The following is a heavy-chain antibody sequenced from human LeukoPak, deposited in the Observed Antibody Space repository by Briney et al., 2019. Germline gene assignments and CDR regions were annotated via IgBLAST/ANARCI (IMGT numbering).Heavy chain of an antibody. J-gene: IGHJ4*02. CDR2: IIPIFGTA. CDR1: GGTFSSYA. V-gene: IGHV1-69*13. Sequence: GASVKVSCKASGGTFSSYAISWVRQAPGQGLEWMGGIIPIFGTANYAQKFQGRVTITADESTSTAYMELSSLRSEDTAVYYCARGDLMVRGVMSELDYWGQGTLVTVSS. CDR3: ARGDLMVRGVMSELDY. D-gene: IGHD3-10*01.